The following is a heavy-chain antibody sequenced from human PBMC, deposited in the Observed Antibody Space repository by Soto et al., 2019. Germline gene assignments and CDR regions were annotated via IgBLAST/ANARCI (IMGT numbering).Heavy chain of an antibody. CDR1: GFTFSSYD. CDR3: ARSLSPYCSGGSCYRDYYYYYYMDV. D-gene: IGHD2-15*01. V-gene: IGHV3-13*01. J-gene: IGHJ6*03. Sequence: GGSLRLSCAASGFTFSSYDMHWVRQATGKGLEWVSAIGTAGDTYYPGSVKGRFTISRENAKNSLYLQMNSLRAGDTAVYYCARSLSPYCSGGSCYRDYYYYYYMDVWGKGTTVTVSS. CDR2: IGTAGDT.